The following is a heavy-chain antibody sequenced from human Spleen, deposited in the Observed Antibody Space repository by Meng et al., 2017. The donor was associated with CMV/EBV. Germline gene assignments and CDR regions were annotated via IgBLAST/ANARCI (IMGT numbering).Heavy chain of an antibody. V-gene: IGHV3-23*03. J-gene: IGHJ4*02. CDR2: IYSATSFT. D-gene: IGHD3-10*01. CDR3: VKGIAGTSGGVFEY. Sequence: SGFMFRHYAMGWVRQSPGEGLDWVSVIYSATSFTGYADSVRGRFTISRDDSKNTVYLQMNSLRAEDTAVYYCVKGIAGTSGGVFEYWGQGTLVTVSS. CDR1: GFMFRHYA.